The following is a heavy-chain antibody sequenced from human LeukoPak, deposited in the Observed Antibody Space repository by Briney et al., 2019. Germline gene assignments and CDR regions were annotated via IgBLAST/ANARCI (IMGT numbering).Heavy chain of an antibody. CDR2: INSDGSST. D-gene: IGHD3-16*02. CDR3: ASQREYYDYIWGSYRYQA. V-gene: IGHV3-74*01. CDR1: GFTFSSYW. Sequence: GGSLRLSCAASGFTFSSYWMHGVRQAPGKGLVGVSRINSDGSSTSYADSVKGRFTISRDNAKNTLYLQMNSLRAEDTAVYYCASQREYYDYIWGSYRYQAWGQGTLVTVSS. J-gene: IGHJ5*02.